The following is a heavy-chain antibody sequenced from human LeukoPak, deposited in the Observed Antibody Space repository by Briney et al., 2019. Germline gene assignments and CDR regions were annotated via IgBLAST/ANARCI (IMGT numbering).Heavy chain of an antibody. D-gene: IGHD3-22*01. V-gene: IGHV3-9*01. CDR1: GFTFDDYA. J-gene: IGHJ4*02. CDR2: ISWNSGSI. CDR3: AKDSGYYYDSSTEFEY. Sequence: GGSLRLSCAASGFTFDDYAMHWVRQAPGKGLEWVSGISWNSGSIGYAESVKGRFTISRDNAKNSLYLQMNSLRAEDTALYYCAKDSGYYYDSSTEFEYWGQGTLVTVSS.